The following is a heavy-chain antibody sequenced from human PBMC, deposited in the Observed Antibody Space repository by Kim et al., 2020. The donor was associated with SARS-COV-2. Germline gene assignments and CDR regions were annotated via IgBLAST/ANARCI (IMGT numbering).Heavy chain of an antibody. Sequence: GGSLRLSCAASGFTFSSYAMHWVRQAPGKGLEWVAVISYDGSNKYYADSVEGRFTISRDNSKNTLYLQMNSLRAEDTAVYYCACPRSLYYYDRTFDYWGQGTLVTVPS. CDR1: GFTFSSYA. J-gene: IGHJ4*02. V-gene: IGHV3-30*04. CDR3: ACPRSLYYYDRTFDY. CDR2: ISYDGSNK. D-gene: IGHD3-22*01.